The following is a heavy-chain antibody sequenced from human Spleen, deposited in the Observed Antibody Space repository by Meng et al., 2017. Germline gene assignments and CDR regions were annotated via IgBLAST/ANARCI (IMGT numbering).Heavy chain of an antibody. CDR1: GFTFSSYS. D-gene: IGHD3/OR15-3a*01. CDR3: ARGDWGSYYFDY. J-gene: IGHJ4*02. V-gene: IGHV3-21*01. CDR2: ISPRSTYI. Sequence: GGSLRLSCAASGFTFSSYSIDWVRQAPGKGLEWVSSISPRSTYIYYADSVKGRFTISRDNAKNSLYLQMNSLRAEDTAVYYCARGDWGSYYFDYWGQGTLVTVSS.